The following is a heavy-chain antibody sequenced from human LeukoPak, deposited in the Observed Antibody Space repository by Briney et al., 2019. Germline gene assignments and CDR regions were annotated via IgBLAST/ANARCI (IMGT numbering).Heavy chain of an antibody. CDR1: GFTFGNHF. CDR3: AREGVRGSEALDAFDI. D-gene: IGHD3-10*01. Sequence: GGSLRLSCAASGFTFGNHFMSWVRQAPGKGLEWVSYISSTSGYTDYADSVKGRFTISRDNAKNLLYLQMNSLAYEDTAVYYCAREGVRGSEALDAFDIWGQGTMVTVSS. J-gene: IGHJ3*02. CDR2: ISSTSGYT. V-gene: IGHV3-11*05.